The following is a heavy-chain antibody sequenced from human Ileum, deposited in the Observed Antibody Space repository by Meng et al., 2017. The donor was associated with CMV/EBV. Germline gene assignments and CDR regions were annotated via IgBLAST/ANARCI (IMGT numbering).Heavy chain of an antibody. Sequence: ESRRGLVRPAETLSPTSTVSGDSISNYYWSWIRQPAGKKLEWIGRISSSGNTNYTPSLKSRVIMSLDTSNNQFFLKLTSVTAADTALYYCARGESRGYYYFDYWGQGILVTVSS. D-gene: IGHD3-22*01. CDR2: ISSSGNT. CDR1: GDSISNYY. J-gene: IGHJ4*02. V-gene: IGHV4-4*07. CDR3: ARGESRGYYYFDY.